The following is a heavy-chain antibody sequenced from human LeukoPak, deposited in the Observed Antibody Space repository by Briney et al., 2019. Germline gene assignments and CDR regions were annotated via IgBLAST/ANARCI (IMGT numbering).Heavy chain of an antibody. Sequence: ASVKVSCKASGYTFTSYGISWVRQAPGQGLEWMGWISAYNGNTNYAQKLQGRVTMTTDTSTSTAYMELRSLRSDDTAVYYCARDRRPIQVDGSFYYYMDVWGKGTTVTVSS. CDR3: ARDRRPIQVDGSFYYYMDV. V-gene: IGHV1-18*01. D-gene: IGHD3-10*01. J-gene: IGHJ6*03. CDR2: ISAYNGNT. CDR1: GYTFTSYG.